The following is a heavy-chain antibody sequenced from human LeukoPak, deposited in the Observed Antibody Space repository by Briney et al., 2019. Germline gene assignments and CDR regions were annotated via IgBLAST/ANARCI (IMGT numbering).Heavy chain of an antibody. CDR2: IIPILGIA. J-gene: IGHJ4*02. Sequence: SVKVSCKACGGTFSSYAISWVRQAPGQGLEWMGRIIPILGIANYAQKFQGRVTITADKSTSTAYMELSSLRSEDTAVYYCARDCSGGSCFLVWGQGTLVTVSS. V-gene: IGHV1-69*04. D-gene: IGHD2-15*01. CDR1: GGTFSSYA. CDR3: ARDCSGGSCFLV.